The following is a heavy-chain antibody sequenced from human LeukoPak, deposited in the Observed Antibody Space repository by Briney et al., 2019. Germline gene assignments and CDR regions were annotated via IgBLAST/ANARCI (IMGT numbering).Heavy chain of an antibody. CDR1: GDSVSSNSAA. Sequence: SQTLSLTCAISGDSVSSNSAAWTWIRQSPSRGLEWLGRTYYRSEWFTDYAVSAESRITINPDTSRNRFSPQLTSVTPEDTAVYYCARSSSGLDVWGQGTTVTVS. CDR2: TYYRSEWFT. D-gene: IGHD6-6*01. V-gene: IGHV6-1*01. J-gene: IGHJ6*02. CDR3: ARSSSGLDV.